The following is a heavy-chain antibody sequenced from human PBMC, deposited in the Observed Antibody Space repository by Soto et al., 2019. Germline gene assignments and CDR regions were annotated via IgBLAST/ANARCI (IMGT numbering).Heavy chain of an antibody. CDR3: ARDMGGDIVVVPAARGYSYGVFDY. D-gene: IGHD2-2*01. CDR2: IWYDGSNK. V-gene: IGHV3-33*01. Sequence: PGGSLRLSCAASGVTFSSYGMHWVRQAPGKGLEWVAVIWYDGSNKYYADSVKGRFTISRDNSKNTLYLQMNSLRAEDTAVYYCARDMGGDIVVVPAARGYSYGVFDYWGQGTLVTVSS. J-gene: IGHJ4*02. CDR1: GVTFSSYG.